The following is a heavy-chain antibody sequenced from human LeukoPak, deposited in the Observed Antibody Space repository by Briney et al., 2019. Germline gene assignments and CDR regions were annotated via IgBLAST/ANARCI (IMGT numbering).Heavy chain of an antibody. Sequence: GGSLRLSCAASGFTFSHYGMHWVRQAPGKGLEWVSYISLSSSSIYYADSVKGRFTISRDNAKNSLYLQMNSLRAEDTAVYYCARDHGAAAGPNDAFDIWGQGTMVTVSS. CDR2: ISLSSSSI. D-gene: IGHD6-13*01. CDR3: ARDHGAAAGPNDAFDI. J-gene: IGHJ3*02. V-gene: IGHV3-21*01. CDR1: GFTFSHYG.